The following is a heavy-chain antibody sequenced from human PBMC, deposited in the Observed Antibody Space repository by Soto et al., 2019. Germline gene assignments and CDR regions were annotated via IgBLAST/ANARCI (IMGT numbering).Heavy chain of an antibody. V-gene: IGHV1-8*01. CDR3: ARDGGDILTGYTPCMDV. D-gene: IGHD3-9*01. Sequence: ASVKVSCKASGYTFTSYYMNWVRQATGQGLEWMGWMNPNSGNTGYAQKFQGRVTMTRNTSISTAYMELSSLRSEDTAVYYCARDGGDILTGYTPCMDVWGQGTTVTVSS. CDR1: GYTFTSYY. CDR2: MNPNSGNT. J-gene: IGHJ6*02.